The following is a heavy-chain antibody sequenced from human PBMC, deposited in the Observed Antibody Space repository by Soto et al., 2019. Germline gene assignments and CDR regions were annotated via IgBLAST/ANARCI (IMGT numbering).Heavy chain of an antibody. CDR3: ARGWEASS. J-gene: IGHJ5*02. Sequence: QVQMQESGPGLVKPSETLSLTCTVSGASVSSGNHYWSWIRQPPGKGLECIGYIYHSGITNYNPSLKTRVTISAGTSRNSFSLKVSSESAAVTAVYYCARGWEASSWGQGTLVTVSS. D-gene: IGHD6-19*01. CDR2: IYHSGIT. CDR1: GASVSSGNHY. V-gene: IGHV4-61*01.